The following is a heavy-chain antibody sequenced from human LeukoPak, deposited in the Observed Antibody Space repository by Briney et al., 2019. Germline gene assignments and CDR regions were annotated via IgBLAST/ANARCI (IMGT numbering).Heavy chain of an antibody. CDR2: ISSSGSTI. CDR3: ARGNFYSGSGSSPLDY. CDR1: GFTFSSYE. V-gene: IGHV3-48*03. J-gene: IGHJ4*02. Sequence: GGSLRLSCAASGFTFSSYEMNWVRQAPGKGLEWVSYISSSGSTIYYADSVKGRFTISRDNAKNSLYLQMNSLRAEETAVYFCARGNFYSGSGSSPLDYWGQGTLVTVSS. D-gene: IGHD3-10*01.